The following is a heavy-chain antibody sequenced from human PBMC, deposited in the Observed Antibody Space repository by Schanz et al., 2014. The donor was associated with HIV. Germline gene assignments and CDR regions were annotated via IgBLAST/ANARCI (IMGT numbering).Heavy chain of an antibody. CDR3: ATTPADYYDTSGYYDY. CDR2: VRHTGGT. D-gene: IGHD3-22*01. V-gene: IGHV4-34*02. J-gene: IGHJ4*01. CDR1: GGSFRGHY. Sequence: QVQLQQWGAGLLKPSETLSLTCAVYGGSFRGHYWTWIRQFPGMGLEWIGEVRHTGGTNYNPSLKRGVTLSQDTSKNQFSRNLRSVTAVATAIYYCATTPADYYDTSGYYDYWGPGILVSVSS.